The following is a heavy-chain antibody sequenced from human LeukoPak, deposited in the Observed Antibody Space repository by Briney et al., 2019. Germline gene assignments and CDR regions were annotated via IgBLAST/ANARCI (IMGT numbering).Heavy chain of an antibody. Sequence: PGGSLRLSCTASGFTFSSYSMTWVRQAPGEGLEWVSFISTSGTTTYYADSVKGRFTISRDNADNSLFLQMSSLRTEDTAVHYCARRANSGFDAFDIWGQGTMVTVSS. V-gene: IGHV3-48*01. CDR2: ISTSGTTT. CDR1: GFTFSSYS. CDR3: ARRANSGFDAFDI. D-gene: IGHD3-22*01. J-gene: IGHJ3*02.